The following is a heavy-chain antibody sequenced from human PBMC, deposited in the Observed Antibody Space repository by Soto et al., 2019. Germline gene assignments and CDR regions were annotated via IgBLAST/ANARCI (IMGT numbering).Heavy chain of an antibody. CDR2: ISAYNGNT. CDR1: GYTFTSYG. J-gene: IGHJ6*03. V-gene: IGHV1-18*03. Sequence: ASVKVSCKASGYTFTSYGISWVRQAPGQGLEWMGWISAYNGNTNYAQKLQGRVTMTTDTSTSTAYMELRSLRSDDMAVYYCAREGRRGYSGYDYEVRYYYYYMDVWGKGTTVTVSS. D-gene: IGHD5-12*01. CDR3: AREGRRGYSGYDYEVRYYYYYMDV.